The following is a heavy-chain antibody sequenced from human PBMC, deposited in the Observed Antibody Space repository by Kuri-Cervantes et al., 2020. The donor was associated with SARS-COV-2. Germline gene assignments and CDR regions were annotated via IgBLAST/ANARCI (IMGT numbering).Heavy chain of an antibody. J-gene: IGHJ4*02. CDR1: GFTVSTNY. Sequence: GESLKISCAASGFTVSTNYMSWVRQAPGKGLEWVSLMYDNGETYYADSVKDRFTISRDNSKNTLYLQMNSLRAEDTAVYYCARPTTFYDSSGLADSWGQGTLVTVSS. CDR2: MYDNGET. D-gene: IGHD3-22*01. CDR3: ARPTTFYDSSGLADS. V-gene: IGHV3-66*04.